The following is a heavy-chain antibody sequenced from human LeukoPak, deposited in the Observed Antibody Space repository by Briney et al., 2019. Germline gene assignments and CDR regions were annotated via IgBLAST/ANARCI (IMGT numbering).Heavy chain of an antibody. CDR2: INHSGST. CDR3: ARKILVPSYYYGMDV. Sequence: SETLSLTCAVYGGSSSGYYWSWIRQPPGKGLEWIGEINHSGSTNYNPSLKSRVTISVDTSKNQFSLKLSSVTAADTAVYYCARKILVPSYYYGMDVWGQGTTVTVSS. J-gene: IGHJ6*02. CDR1: GGSSSGYY. V-gene: IGHV4-34*01. D-gene: IGHD1-26*01.